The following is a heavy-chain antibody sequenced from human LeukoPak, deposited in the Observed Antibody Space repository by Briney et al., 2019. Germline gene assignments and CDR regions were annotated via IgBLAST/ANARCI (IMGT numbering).Heavy chain of an antibody. J-gene: IGHJ4*02. CDR3: AKGRWFGEPTFDY. D-gene: IGHD3-10*01. CDR2: ISGSGGST. CDR1: GFTFSSYA. Sequence: HPGGSLRLSCAASGFTFSSYAMSWVRQAPGKGLEWVSAISGSGGSTYYADSVKGRFTISRDNSKNTLYLQMNSLRAEYTAVYYCAKGRWFGEPTFDYWGQGTLVTVSS. V-gene: IGHV3-23*01.